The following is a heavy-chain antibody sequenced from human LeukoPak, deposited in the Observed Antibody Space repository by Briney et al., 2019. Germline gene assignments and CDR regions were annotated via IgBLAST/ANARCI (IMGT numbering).Heavy chain of an antibody. D-gene: IGHD3-3*01. CDR3: ARVYYDFWSGFAVYYLDY. CDR1: GYTFTSYG. Sequence: ASVKVSCKASGYTFTSYGISWVRQAPGQGLEWMGWISAYNGNTNYAQKLQGRVTMTTDTSTSTAYMELRSLRSDDTAVYYCARVYYDFWSGFAVYYLDYWGQGILVTVSS. V-gene: IGHV1-18*01. J-gene: IGHJ4*02. CDR2: ISAYNGNT.